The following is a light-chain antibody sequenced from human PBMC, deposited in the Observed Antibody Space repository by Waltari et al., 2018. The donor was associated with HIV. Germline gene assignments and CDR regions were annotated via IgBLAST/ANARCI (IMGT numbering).Light chain of an antibody. CDR1: QGISNY. CDR3: QKYNSAPPT. V-gene: IGKV1-27*01. J-gene: IGKJ1*01. Sequence: DIQMTQSPSSLSASVGDRVTITCRASQGISNYLAWYQQKPGRVPKRLIYAAATLQAGGPSRFSGSGSGTDFTLTISSLQPEDVATYYCQKYNSAPPTFGQVTKVEIK. CDR2: AAA.